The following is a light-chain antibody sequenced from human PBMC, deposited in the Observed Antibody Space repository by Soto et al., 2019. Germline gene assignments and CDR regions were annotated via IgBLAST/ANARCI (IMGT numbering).Light chain of an antibody. Sequence: DIQMPQSHSTLSASVGDRVTITCRASQRISIWLAWYQQRPGKAPKLLIYDASSLESGVPSRFSGSGSGTDFTLTISSLQPDDFATYYCHQFDSYSPLAFGGGTKVDI. V-gene: IGKV1-5*01. CDR1: QRISIW. J-gene: IGKJ4*01. CDR2: DAS. CDR3: HQFDSYSPLA.